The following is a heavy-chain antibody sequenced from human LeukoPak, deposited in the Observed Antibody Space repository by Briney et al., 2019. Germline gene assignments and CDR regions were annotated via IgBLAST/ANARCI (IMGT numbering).Heavy chain of an antibody. CDR2: SGSGGSA. CDR1: GFTFSDHA. CDR3: AKGRSSTSSYDY. J-gene: IGHJ4*02. D-gene: IGHD2-2*01. Sequence: GGSLRLSCAASGFTFSDHAMSWVRQAPGKGLEWVSFSGSGGSAYYPGSVKGRFTISRDKSKDTVFLQMNSLRAEDTAVYFCAKGRSSTSSYDYWGQGTLVTVSS. V-gene: IGHV3-23*01.